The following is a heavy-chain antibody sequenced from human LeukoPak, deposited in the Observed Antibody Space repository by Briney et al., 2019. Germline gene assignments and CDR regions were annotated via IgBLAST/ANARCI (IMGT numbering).Heavy chain of an antibody. J-gene: IGHJ4*02. V-gene: IGHV4-39*01. CDR2: IYYSGST. Sequence: SETMSLTCTVSGGSISRSTYYWGWIRQPPGKGLEWIGSIYYSGSTYYNPSLKSRVTISVDTSKNQFSLKLSSVTAADTAVYYCARTRYYYNSRSYGAPYYFDYWGQGTLVTVSS. D-gene: IGHD3-10*01. CDR1: GGSISRSTYY. CDR3: ARTRYYYNSRSYGAPYYFDY.